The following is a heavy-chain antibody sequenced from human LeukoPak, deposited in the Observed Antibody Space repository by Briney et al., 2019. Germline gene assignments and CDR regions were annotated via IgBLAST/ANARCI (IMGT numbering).Heavy chain of an antibody. Sequence: GGSLRLSCAASGFTFSNAWMSWVRQAPGKGLEWVGRIKSKTDGGTTDYAAPVKGRFTISRDDSKNTLYLQMNSLRAEDTAVYYCAKDHSMGCDILTGYRDYWGQGTLVTVSS. D-gene: IGHD3-9*01. CDR3: AKDHSMGCDILTGYRDY. CDR2: IKSKTDGGTT. CDR1: GFTFSNAW. V-gene: IGHV3-15*01. J-gene: IGHJ4*02.